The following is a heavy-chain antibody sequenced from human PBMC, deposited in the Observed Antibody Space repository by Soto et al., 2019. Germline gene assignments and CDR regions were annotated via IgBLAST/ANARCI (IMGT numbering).Heavy chain of an antibody. CDR2: INHSGST. CDR3: ARGDYYGSGSYYCFDY. J-gene: IGHJ4*02. CDR1: GGSFSGYY. Sequence: QVQLQQWGAGLLKPSETLSLTCAVYGGSFSGYYWSWIRQPPGKGLEWIGEINHSGSTNYNPSLKSRVTISVDTSKNQFSLKRSSVTAADTAVYYCARGDYYGSGSYYCFDYWGQGTLVTVSS. D-gene: IGHD3-10*01. V-gene: IGHV4-34*01.